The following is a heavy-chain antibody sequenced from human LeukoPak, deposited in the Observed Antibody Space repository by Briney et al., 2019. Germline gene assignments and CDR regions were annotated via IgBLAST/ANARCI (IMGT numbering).Heavy chain of an antibody. D-gene: IGHD1-26*01. V-gene: IGHV1-69*05. CDR2: VIPILGTT. CDR1: GTTFSRSA. J-gene: IGHJ4*02. Sequence: SVKVSCKAPGTTFSRSAISWVRQAPGQGLEWMGGVIPILGTTNYAQKFQDRVSITTDESTSTAYMEVSSLRSVDTAVYYCARDDGSATLGFDSWGQGTLVTVSS. CDR3: ARDDGSATLGFDS.